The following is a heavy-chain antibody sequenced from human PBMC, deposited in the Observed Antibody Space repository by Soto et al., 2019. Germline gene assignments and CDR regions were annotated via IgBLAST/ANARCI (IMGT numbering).Heavy chain of an antibody. CDR3: AGVGLVGVRGVPPMDYYYYGMDV. CDR1: GGSISSGDYY. D-gene: IGHD3-10*01. V-gene: IGHV4-30-4*01. Sequence: QVQLQESGPGLVKPSQTLSLTCTVSGGSISSGDYYWSWIRQPPGKGLEWIGYIYYSGSTYYNPSLKSRVTISVDTSKNQFSLKLSSVTAADTAVYYCAGVGLVGVRGVPPMDYYYYGMDVWGQGTTVTVSS. J-gene: IGHJ6*02. CDR2: IYYSGST.